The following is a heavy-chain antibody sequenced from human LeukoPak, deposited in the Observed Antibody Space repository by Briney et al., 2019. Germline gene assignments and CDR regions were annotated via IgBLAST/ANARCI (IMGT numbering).Heavy chain of an antibody. CDR1: GFTFSNYA. V-gene: IGHV3-23*01. CDR3: ARGHSSGWFFFDY. CDR2: ISSSGGST. J-gene: IGHJ4*02. Sequence: GGSLRLSCAASGFTFSNYAMTWVRQAPGKGLEWVSTISSSGGSTHYTESVKGRFTISRDNSKNPVYLQMNSLRAEDTAVFYCARGHSSGWFFFDYWGQGTLVTVSS. D-gene: IGHD6-19*01.